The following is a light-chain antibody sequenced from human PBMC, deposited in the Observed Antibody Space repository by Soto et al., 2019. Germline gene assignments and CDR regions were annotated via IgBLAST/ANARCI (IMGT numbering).Light chain of an antibody. CDR3: QQYNSYPYT. Sequence: DIQMTQAPSTLYASVGDRVTITCRASQSISSWLAWYQQKPGKAPKLLIYDASSLDTGVPSRFSGSGSGTEFPLTISILKPDDFATYYCQQYNSYPYTFGQGTKLEIK. V-gene: IGKV1-5*01. CDR1: QSISSW. J-gene: IGKJ2*01. CDR2: DAS.